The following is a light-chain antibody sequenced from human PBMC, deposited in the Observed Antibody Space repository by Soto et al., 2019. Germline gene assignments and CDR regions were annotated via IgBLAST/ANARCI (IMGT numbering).Light chain of an antibody. J-gene: IGLJ3*02. Sequence: QSALTQPASVSGSPGQSIAISCTGTSSDVGGYNYVSWYQQHPGKAPKLMIYDVSNRPSWVSDRFSGSKSGNTASLTISGLQAEDEAGYYCSSYTSSSPRVFGGGTKVTVL. CDR1: SSDVGGYNY. V-gene: IGLV2-14*03. CDR2: DVS. CDR3: SSYTSSSPRV.